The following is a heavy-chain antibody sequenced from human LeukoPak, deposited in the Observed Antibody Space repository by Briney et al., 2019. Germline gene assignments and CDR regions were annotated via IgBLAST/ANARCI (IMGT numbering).Heavy chain of an antibody. CDR3: ARDDHDILTGYYWFDY. J-gene: IGHJ4*02. Sequence: ASVKVSCKASGYTFTSYGISWVRQAPGQGLEWMGWISAYNGNTNYAQKLQGRVTMTTDTSTSTAYMELRSLRSDDTAVYYCARDDHDILTGYYWFDYRGQGTLVTVSS. CDR1: GYTFTSYG. D-gene: IGHD3-9*01. CDR2: ISAYNGNT. V-gene: IGHV1-18*01.